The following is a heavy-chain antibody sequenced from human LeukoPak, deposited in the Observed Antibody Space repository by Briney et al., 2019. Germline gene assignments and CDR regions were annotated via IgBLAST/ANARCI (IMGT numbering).Heavy chain of an antibody. CDR3: ARRYDSRGPVTFDF. CDR1: GYTFTDHT. V-gene: IGHV1-2*02. CDR2: INPNIGTT. J-gene: IGHJ3*01. Sequence: GASVKVSCEASGYTFTDHTIHWVRQAPGQGLEWMGWINPNIGTTNYAKRFQGRLTVTGDTSINTAFMELSSLNPDDTAVFYCARRYDSRGPVTFDFWGQGTLVTVSS. D-gene: IGHD3-22*01.